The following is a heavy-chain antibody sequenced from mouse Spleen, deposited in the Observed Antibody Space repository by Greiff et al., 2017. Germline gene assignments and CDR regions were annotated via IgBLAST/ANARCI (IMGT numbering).Heavy chain of an antibody. CDR2: ISYDGSN. J-gene: IGHJ4*01. CDR1: GYSITSGYY. CDR3: ARNCYYAMDY. Sequence: EVQLQESGPGLVKPSQSLSLTCSVTGYSITSGYYWNWIRQFPGNKLEWMGYISYDGSNNYNPSLKNRISITRDTSKNQFFLKLNSVTTEDTATYYCARNCYYAMDYWGQGTSVTVSS. V-gene: IGHV3-6*01. D-gene: IGHD4-1*01.